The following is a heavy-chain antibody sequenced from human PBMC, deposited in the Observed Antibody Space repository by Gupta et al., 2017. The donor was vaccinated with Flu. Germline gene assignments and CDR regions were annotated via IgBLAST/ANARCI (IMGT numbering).Heavy chain of an antibody. CDR1: SAPVTSGTYS. CDR3: GRDPHA. Sequence: GKPSETLSLTCTVSSAPVTSGTYSWGWIRQPPGKGLEWIGSNYGGGKIYYNPSLRSRVTISVDTSNEQFSLRLTSVTAADTAIYYCGRDPHAWGQGILVTVSS. J-gene: IGHJ5*02. V-gene: IGHV4-39*01. CDR2: NYGGGKI.